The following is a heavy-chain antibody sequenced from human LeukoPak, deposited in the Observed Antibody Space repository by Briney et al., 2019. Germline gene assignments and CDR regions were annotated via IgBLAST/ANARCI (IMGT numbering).Heavy chain of an antibody. J-gene: IGHJ4*02. V-gene: IGHV4-59*12. CDR1: GGSISSNY. Sequence: PSETLSLTCTVSGGSISSNYWSRIRQPPGKGLEWIGYISYSGSTNYNPSLKSRVTISVDTSKIQFSLKLSSVTAADTAVYYCARDARGYYDSPFDYWGQGTLVTVSS. CDR2: ISYSGST. CDR3: ARDARGYYDSPFDY. D-gene: IGHD3-22*01.